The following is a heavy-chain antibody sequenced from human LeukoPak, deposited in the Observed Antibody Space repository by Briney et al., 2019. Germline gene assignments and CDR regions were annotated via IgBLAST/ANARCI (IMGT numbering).Heavy chain of an antibody. CDR2: ISSNGGST. V-gene: IGHV3-23*01. D-gene: IGHD3-22*01. CDR3: ATALGSYYDSSGYLHDY. J-gene: IGHJ4*02. Sequence: GGSLRLSCAASGFTFSNYAMSWVRQAPGKGLEWVSAISSNGGSTYYADSVKGRFTISRDNSKSTLYLQMNSLRAEDTAVYYCATALGSYYDSSGYLHDYWGQGTLVAVSS. CDR1: GFTFSNYA.